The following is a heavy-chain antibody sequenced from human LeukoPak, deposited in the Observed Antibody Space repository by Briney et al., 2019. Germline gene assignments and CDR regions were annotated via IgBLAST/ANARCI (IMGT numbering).Heavy chain of an antibody. CDR3: ARGYSYGPPYGMDV. CDR2: IYYSGST. CDR1: GGSISSYY. Sequence: PSETLSLTCTVSGGSISSYYWSWIRQPPGKGLEWIGYIYYSGSTNYNPSLKSRVTISVDTSKNQFSLKLSSVTAADTAVYYCARGYSYGPPYGMDVWGQGTTVTVSS. V-gene: IGHV4-59*12. D-gene: IGHD5-18*01. J-gene: IGHJ6*02.